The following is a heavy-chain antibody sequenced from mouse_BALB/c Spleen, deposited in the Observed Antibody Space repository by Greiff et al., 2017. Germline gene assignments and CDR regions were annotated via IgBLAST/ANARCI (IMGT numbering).Heavy chain of an antibody. J-gene: IGHJ2*01. Sequence: EVKLVESGGGLVQPGGSLRLSCATSGFTFTDYYMSWVRQPPGKALEWLGFIRNKANGYTTEYSASGKGRFTISRDNSQSILYLQMNTLRAEDSATYYCARVHYYGSRYFDYWGQGTTLTVSS. CDR2: IRNKANGYTT. CDR3: ARVHYYGSRYFDY. CDR1: GFTFTDYY. V-gene: IGHV7-3*02. D-gene: IGHD1-1*01.